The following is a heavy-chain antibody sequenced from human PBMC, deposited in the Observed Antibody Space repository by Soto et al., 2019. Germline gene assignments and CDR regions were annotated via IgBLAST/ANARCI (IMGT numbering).Heavy chain of an antibody. CDR2: TYYRSKWYN. Sequence: KQSQTLSLTCAISGDSVSSNSAAWNWIRQSPSRGLEWLGRTYYRSKWYNDYAVSVKSRITINPDTSKNQFSLQLNSVTPEDTAVYYCARGIPGAAVVLYYFDYWGQGTLVTVSS. CDR1: GDSVSSNSAA. D-gene: IGHD2-8*02. CDR3: ARGIPGAAVVLYYFDY. V-gene: IGHV6-1*01. J-gene: IGHJ4*02.